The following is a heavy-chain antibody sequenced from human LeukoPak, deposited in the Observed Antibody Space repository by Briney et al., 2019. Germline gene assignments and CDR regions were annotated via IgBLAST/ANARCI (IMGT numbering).Heavy chain of an antibody. CDR1: GFIFSRYG. J-gene: IGHJ4*02. CDR3: ASLDVLLWFGEFPDYFDY. V-gene: IGHV3-30*03. Sequence: GGSLRLSCAASGFIFSRYGMHWVRQAPGKGLEWVAVVSYDGTETKYADSVKGRLNLSRDNSKNTVYLQMNSLRAEDTAVYYCASLDVLLWFGEFPDYFDYWGRGTLVTVSS. CDR2: VSYDGTET. D-gene: IGHD3-10*01.